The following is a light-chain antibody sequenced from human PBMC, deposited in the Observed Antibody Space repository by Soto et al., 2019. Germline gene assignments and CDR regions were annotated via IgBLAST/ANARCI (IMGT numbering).Light chain of an antibody. CDR1: SSDVGSYNL. J-gene: IGLJ1*01. CDR2: EVS. Sequence: QSSLTQPASVSGSPGQSITISCTGTSSDVGSYNLVSWYQQHPGKAPKLMIYEVSKRPSGVSNRFSGSKSGNTASLTISGLQAEDEADYYCCSYAGSSSFYVVVTGTKVTVL. V-gene: IGLV2-23*02. CDR3: CSYAGSSSFYV.